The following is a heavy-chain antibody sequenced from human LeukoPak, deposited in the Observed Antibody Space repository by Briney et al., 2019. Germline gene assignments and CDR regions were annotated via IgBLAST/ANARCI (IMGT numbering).Heavy chain of an antibody. CDR3: ARLCQVTTEY. CDR1: GDSLSSGLYY. CDR2: VYYSGST. D-gene: IGHD2-21*02. J-gene: IGHJ4*02. Sequence: SETLSLTCTVSGDSLSSGLYYWGWIRQPPGKGLTWIGSVYYSGSTLFSASFENRVALPVDRSKNQFSLKLNSVTAADTATYYCARLCQVTTEYWGQGILVTVAS. V-gene: IGHV4-39*01.